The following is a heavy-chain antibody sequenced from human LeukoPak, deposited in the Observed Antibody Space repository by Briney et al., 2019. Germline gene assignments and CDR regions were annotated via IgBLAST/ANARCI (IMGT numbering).Heavy chain of an antibody. CDR3: ARRLRYYYDSSGYYRGLYDY. J-gene: IGHJ4*02. CDR1: GFTFSSYA. V-gene: IGHV3-23*01. CDR2: FSGSGGST. D-gene: IGHD3-22*01. Sequence: GGSLRLSCAASGFTFSSYAMSWVRQAPGKGLEWVSSFSGSGGSTYYADSVKGRFTISRDNSKNTLYLQMNSLRAEDTAVYYCARRLRYYYDSSGYYRGLYDYWGQGTLVTVSS.